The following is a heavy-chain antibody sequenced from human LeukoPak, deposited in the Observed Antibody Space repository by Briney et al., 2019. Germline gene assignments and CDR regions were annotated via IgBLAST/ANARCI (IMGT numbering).Heavy chain of an antibody. CDR3: ARSSPYYYDSSGYWFDY. CDR1: GFTFSDYY. J-gene: IGHJ4*02. D-gene: IGHD3-22*01. Sequence: GGSLRLSCAASGFTFSDYYMSWIRQAPGKGLEWVSYISSSGSTIYYADSVKGRFTISRDNAKNSLYLQMNSLRAEDTAVYYCARSSPYYYDSSGYWFDYWGQGTLVTVSS. CDR2: ISSSGSTI. V-gene: IGHV3-11*01.